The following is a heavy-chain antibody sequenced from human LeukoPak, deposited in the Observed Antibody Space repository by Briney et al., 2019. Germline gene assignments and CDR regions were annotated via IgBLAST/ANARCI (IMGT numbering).Heavy chain of an antibody. Sequence: AASVRVSCKASGYTFTKYGFSWVRQAPGQGFEWMGWISAYNGDTHYAQNVQGRVTMTTDTPTSTAYMELRSLRSDDTAVYYCARESGDTSLVNYFDFWGQGTLVTVSS. V-gene: IGHV1-18*01. CDR1: GYTFTKYG. J-gene: IGHJ4*02. CDR3: ARESGDTSLVNYFDF. D-gene: IGHD5-18*01. CDR2: ISAYNGDT.